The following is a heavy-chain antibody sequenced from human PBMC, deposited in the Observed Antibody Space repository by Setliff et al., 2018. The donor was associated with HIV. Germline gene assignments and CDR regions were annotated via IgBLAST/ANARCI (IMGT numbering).Heavy chain of an antibody. V-gene: IGHV5-51*01. Sequence: GESLKISCKDYGHSFPNDWIGWVRQMPGKGLEWVAIIFPGDSETRYSPSFEGRVTISADRAINTVYLQWVSLRASDTAVYYCTRHPLRPGIAGYFYFVDVWGTGTTGTVSS. CDR3: TRHPLRPGIAGYFYFVDV. CDR2: IFPGDSET. J-gene: IGHJ6*03. D-gene: IGHD3-9*01. CDR1: GHSFPNDW.